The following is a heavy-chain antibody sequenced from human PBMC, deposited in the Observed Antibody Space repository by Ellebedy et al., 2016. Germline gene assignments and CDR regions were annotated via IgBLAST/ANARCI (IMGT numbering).Heavy chain of an antibody. CDR1: GFTFSSHA. CDR3: AKTSPYGTGWYGANDY. Sequence: GGSLRLSXTASGFTFSSHAMSWVRQAPGKGLEWVSAITIRGDTHYAESVKGRFTVSRDNSKNTLFLQMNSLRADDTAVYYCAKTSPYGTGWYGANDYWGQGTLVTVSS. V-gene: IGHV3-23*01. D-gene: IGHD6-13*01. CDR2: ITIRGDT. J-gene: IGHJ4*02.